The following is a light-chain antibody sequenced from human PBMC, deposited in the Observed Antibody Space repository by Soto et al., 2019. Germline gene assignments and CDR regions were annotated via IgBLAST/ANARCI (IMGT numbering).Light chain of an antibody. J-gene: IGKJ2*01. CDR2: GAS. Sequence: EIVLTQSPGTQSLSPGERATLSCRASQSVNSDYLAWYQQIPGQAPRLLIYGASNRATGIPDRFSASGSGTDFTLTITRLEPKDFAVYYCQQYGRFPRYTFGQGTKLEIK. CDR3: QQYGRFPRYT. V-gene: IGKV3-20*01. CDR1: QSVNSDY.